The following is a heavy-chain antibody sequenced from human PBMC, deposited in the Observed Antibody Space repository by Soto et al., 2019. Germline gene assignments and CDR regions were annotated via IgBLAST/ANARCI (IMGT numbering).Heavy chain of an antibody. J-gene: IGHJ3*02. D-gene: IGHD1-1*01. CDR1: GFSLSTSGMC. V-gene: IGHV2-70*12. CDR2: VDWDDEK. Sequence: SGPTLVNPTQTLTLPCTFSGFSLSTSGMCVSWIRQPPGKALEWLALVDWDDEKYYSTSLKTRLTISKDTSKNQVVLTMTNMAPVDTATYYCARTYNDPVFEIWGQGTMVTVSS. CDR3: ARTYNDPVFEI.